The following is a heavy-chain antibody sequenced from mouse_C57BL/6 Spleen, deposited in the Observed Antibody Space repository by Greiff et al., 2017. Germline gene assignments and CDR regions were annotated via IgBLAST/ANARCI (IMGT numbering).Heavy chain of an antibody. J-gene: IGHJ4*01. CDR3: ARIARSCCAIDF. D-gene: IGHD1-1*01. V-gene: IGHV8-8*01. CDR1: GFSLSTFGMG. Sequence: VKLVASGPGIFQPSQTLSLTCSFSGFSLSTFGMGVGWIRQPSGKGLEWLAHIWWDDDKYYNPALKSRLTISKDTSKNQVFHKIANQDTTDTAKYYAARIARSCCAIDFWGQGTSVTVSS. CDR2: IWWDDDK.